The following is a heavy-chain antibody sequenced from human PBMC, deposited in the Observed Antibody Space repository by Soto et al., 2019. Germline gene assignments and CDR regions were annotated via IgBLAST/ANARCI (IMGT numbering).Heavy chain of an antibody. CDR2: IIPIFGTA. Sequence: ASVKVSCKASGGTFSSYAISWVRQAPGQGLEWMGGIIPIFGTANYAQKFQGRVTITADESTSTAYMELSSLRSEDTAVYYCARSEMATTLDSGYWGQGTLVTVSS. CDR1: GGTFSSYA. J-gene: IGHJ4*02. V-gene: IGHV1-69*13. D-gene: IGHD5-12*01. CDR3: ARSEMATTLDSGY.